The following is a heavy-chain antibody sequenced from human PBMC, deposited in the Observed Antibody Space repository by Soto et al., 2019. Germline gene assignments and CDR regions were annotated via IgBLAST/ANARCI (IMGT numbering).Heavy chain of an antibody. CDR2: ISSSSSYI. CDR3: ARKDFWSGYLPHMDV. J-gene: IGHJ6*03. CDR1: GFTFSSYS. V-gene: IGHV3-21*01. Sequence: PGGSLRLSCAASGFTFSSYSMNWVRQAPGKGLEWVSSISSSSSYIYYADSVKGRFTISRDNAKNSLYLQMNSLRAEDTAVYYCARKDFWSGYLPHMDVWGKGTTVTVS. D-gene: IGHD3-3*01.